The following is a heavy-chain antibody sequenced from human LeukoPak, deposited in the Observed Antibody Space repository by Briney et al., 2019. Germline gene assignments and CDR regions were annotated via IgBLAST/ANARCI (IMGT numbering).Heavy chain of an antibody. CDR2: MNPNNGNT. CDR1: GYTFTSYG. CDR3: ARTGCSGGNCYYYYYGMDV. V-gene: IGHV1-8*02. Sequence: GASVKVSCKASGYTFTSYGINWVRQATGQGLEWMGWMNPNNGNTGYAQKFQGRVTMIRNTSISTAYMELSSLRSEDTAVYYCARTGCSGGNCYYYYYGMDVWGQGTTVTVSS. J-gene: IGHJ6*02. D-gene: IGHD2-15*01.